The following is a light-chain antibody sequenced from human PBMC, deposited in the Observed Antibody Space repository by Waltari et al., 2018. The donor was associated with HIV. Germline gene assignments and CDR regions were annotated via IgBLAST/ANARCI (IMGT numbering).Light chain of an antibody. CDR3: AAWNDRLSGYV. CDR2: GNN. J-gene: IGLJ1*01. CDR1: NSNIGAGYD. Sequence: QSVLTQSPSVSGAPGQRVTISCTGSNSNIGAGYDVHWYQHLPGTAPRVVIFGNNNRPSGVPDRFSGSKSGTSASLAISGLRSEDEADYYCAAWNDRLSGYVFGTGTKVTV. V-gene: IGLV1-40*01.